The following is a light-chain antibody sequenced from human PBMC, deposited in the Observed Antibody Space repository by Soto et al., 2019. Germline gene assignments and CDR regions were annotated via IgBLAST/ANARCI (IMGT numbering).Light chain of an antibody. Sequence: ALAQPASVSGSPEQSITISCTGTSSDVGTYNLVSWYQQHPGKAPKLIIYEVTERPSGVSNRFSGSKFGNTASLTISGLLPEDEADYYCCSYGGSSTFPYVFGTGTKLTVL. CDR2: EVT. CDR1: SSDVGTYNL. V-gene: IGLV2-23*02. CDR3: CSYGGSSTFPYV. J-gene: IGLJ1*01.